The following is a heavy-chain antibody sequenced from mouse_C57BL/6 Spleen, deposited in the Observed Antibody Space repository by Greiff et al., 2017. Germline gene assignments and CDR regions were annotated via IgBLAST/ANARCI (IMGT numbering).Heavy chain of an antibody. CDR3: ARKVYYGYGETFYCAMDY. CDR1: GFTFSDYG. J-gene: IGHJ4*01. V-gene: IGHV5-17*01. CDR2: ISSGSSTI. D-gene: IGHD2-2*01. Sequence: EVKLMESGGGLVKPGGSLKLSCAASGFTFSDYGMHWVRQAPETGLEWVAYISSGSSTIYYADTVKGRFTISRDNAKNTLFLQMTSLRSEDTAMYYCARKVYYGYGETFYCAMDYWGQGTSVTVSS.